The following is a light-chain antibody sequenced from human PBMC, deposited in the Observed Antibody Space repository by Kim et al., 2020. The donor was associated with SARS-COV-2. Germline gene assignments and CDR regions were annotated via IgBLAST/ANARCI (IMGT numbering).Light chain of an antibody. J-gene: IGKJ2*01. CDR2: GAS. Sequence: VTPGETATLACRASRRVNSPLARYQQRRGQPSRLLIHGASNRATDGPPWFSGSGSGTEFTLTISGLQSEDFATYDCQQYSHWPPYSFGQGTKLEI. V-gene: IGKV3-15*01. CDR3: QQYSHWPPYS. CDR1: RRVNSP.